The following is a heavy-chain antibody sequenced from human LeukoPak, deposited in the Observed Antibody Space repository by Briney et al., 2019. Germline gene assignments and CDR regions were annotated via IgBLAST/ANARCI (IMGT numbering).Heavy chain of an antibody. Sequence: SETLSLTCTVSGGSISSGGYYWSWIRQHPGKGLEWIGYIYYSGSTYYNPSLKSRVTISVDTSKNQFSLKLSSVTAADTAVYYCARGYSSSWYDGFDYWGQGTLVTVSS. CDR1: GGSISSGGYY. CDR2: IYYSGST. J-gene: IGHJ4*02. CDR3: ARGYSSSWYDGFDY. V-gene: IGHV4-31*03. D-gene: IGHD6-13*01.